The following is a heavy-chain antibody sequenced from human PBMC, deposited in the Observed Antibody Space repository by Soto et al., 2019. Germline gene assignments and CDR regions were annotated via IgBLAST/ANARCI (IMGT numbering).Heavy chain of an antibody. CDR1: GFSFGGYA. CDR2: VSGSGNTP. J-gene: IGHJ4*02. Sequence: EVQLLESGGGLVQPGGSLRLSCAASGFSFGGYAMSWVRQAPGKGLEWVSSVSGSGNTPFYADSVRGRFPISRDNSDNTVYLQMNSLTTEYTAVYYCAKGSRGYTNYYFDYWGQGSLVAVSS. CDR3: AKGSRGYTNYYFDY. V-gene: IGHV3-23*01. D-gene: IGHD4-4*01.